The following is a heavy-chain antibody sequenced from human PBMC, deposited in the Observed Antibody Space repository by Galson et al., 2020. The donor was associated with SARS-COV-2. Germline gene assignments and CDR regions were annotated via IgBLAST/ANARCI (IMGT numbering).Heavy chain of an antibody. CDR3: ARGHSGSYYYGMDV. D-gene: IGHD1-26*01. Sequence: TGGSLRLSCAASGFTFNSYAIHWVRQAPGKGLEWVAVISYDGSNKNYAASVKGRFTISRDNSKNTLYLQMNSLRAEDTAVYYCARGHSGSYYYGMDVWGQGTTVTVSS. V-gene: IGHV3-30*04. CDR2: ISYDGSNK. CDR1: GFTFNSYA. J-gene: IGHJ6*02.